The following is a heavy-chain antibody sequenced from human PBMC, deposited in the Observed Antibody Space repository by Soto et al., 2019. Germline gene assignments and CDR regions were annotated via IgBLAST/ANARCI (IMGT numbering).Heavy chain of an antibody. CDR1: GGSFSGYY. D-gene: IGHD3-3*01. J-gene: IGHJ5*02. CDR3: ARVRDWFDP. Sequence: SETLSITCAVYGGSFSGYYWNWIRQPPGKGLEWIGEIDHSGYTNYNPSLKSRVTISVDTSKNQFSLRLTSVTAADTAVYSCARVRDWFDPWGQGTLVTVSS. V-gene: IGHV4-34*01. CDR2: IDHSGYT.